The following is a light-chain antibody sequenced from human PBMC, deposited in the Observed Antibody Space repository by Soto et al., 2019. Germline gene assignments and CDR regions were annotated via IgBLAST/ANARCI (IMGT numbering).Light chain of an antibody. CDR2: EGS. Sequence: QSVLTQPASVSGSPGQSITISCTGTSSDIGSYNLVSWYQQHPGKAPKLMIYEGSKRPSGVSNRFSGSKSGNTASLTISGLQAEDDADYYCCSYAGSGTSFVFGGGTKLTVL. CDR1: SSDIGSYNL. CDR3: CSYAGSGTSFV. J-gene: IGLJ2*01. V-gene: IGLV2-23*01.